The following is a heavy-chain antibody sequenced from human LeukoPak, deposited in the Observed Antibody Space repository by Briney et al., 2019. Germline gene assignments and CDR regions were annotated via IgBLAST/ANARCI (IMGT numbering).Heavy chain of an antibody. V-gene: IGHV1-2*02. Sequence: GASVKVSCKASGYALTGYYMHWVRQAPGQGLEWMGWINPNSGGTNYAQKFQGRVTMTRDTSISTAYMELSRLRSDDTAVYYCASDYGDYPNAFDIWGQGTMVTVSS. D-gene: IGHD4-17*01. CDR3: ASDYGDYPNAFDI. CDR2: INPNSGGT. CDR1: GYALTGYY. J-gene: IGHJ3*02.